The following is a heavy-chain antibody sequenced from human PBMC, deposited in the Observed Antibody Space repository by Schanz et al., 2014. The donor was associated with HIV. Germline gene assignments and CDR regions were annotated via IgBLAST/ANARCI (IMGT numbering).Heavy chain of an antibody. CDR1: GYSFTNYF. CDR3: AREKMATGGLDV. V-gene: IGHV1-46*01. CDR2: INTSGGGT. J-gene: IGHJ6*02. Sequence: VQLVQSGAEVKKPGASVRVSCKTSGYSFTNYFIHWVRQAPGQGLEWMGVINTSGGGTSDALQGRVAFTRDTSTSTVYMDLRNLRFEDSAVYYCAREKMATGGLDVWGQGTTVTVSS.